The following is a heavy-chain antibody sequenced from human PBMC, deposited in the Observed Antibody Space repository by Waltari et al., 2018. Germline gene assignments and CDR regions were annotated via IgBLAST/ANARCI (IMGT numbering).Heavy chain of an antibody. CDR2: IKSRITGGTT. CDR1: GFIFSTAW. V-gene: IGHV3-15*01. J-gene: IGHJ4*02. CDR3: GDFTAFDY. Sequence: EVQLVESGGGLVEPGGSLRLSCAGSGFIFSTAWMHWARQDPGKGLEWVGRIKSRITGGTTEYGAPVKGRFTISRDDSKDTVYLQMNSLKTEDTGVYYCGDFTAFDYWGQGSLVIVSS. D-gene: IGHD2-8*02.